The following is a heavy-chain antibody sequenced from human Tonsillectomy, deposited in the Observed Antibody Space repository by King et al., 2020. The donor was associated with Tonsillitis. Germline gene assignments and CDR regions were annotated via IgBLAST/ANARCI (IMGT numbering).Heavy chain of an antibody. D-gene: IGHD4/OR15-4a*01. J-gene: IGHJ5*01. Sequence: VQLQQWGAGLLKPSETLSLTCGVYGGSFSGYYWSWIRQPPGKGLEWIGEINHSGSTNYNPSLKSRVTISVDTSKNQFSLKLSSVTAADTAVYYLGRGRGVPPGPSLRWFDSWGQGTLVTVSS. CDR2: INHSGST. V-gene: IGHV4-34*01. CDR3: GRGRGVPPGPSLRWFDS. CDR1: GGSFSGYY.